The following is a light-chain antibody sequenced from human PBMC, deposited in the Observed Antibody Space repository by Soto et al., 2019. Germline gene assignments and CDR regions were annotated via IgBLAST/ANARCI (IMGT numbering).Light chain of an antibody. J-gene: IGKJ3*01. Sequence: DIQMTQSPSSLSASVGDRVTITCRASQSISSYLNWYQQKPGKAPKLLIYAASTLQSGVPSRFSGSGSGTDFTLTISSLQTEDFATYYCQQSYSTLGAFGPGTKVDIK. CDR3: QQSYSTLGA. CDR2: AAS. CDR1: QSISSY. V-gene: IGKV1-39*01.